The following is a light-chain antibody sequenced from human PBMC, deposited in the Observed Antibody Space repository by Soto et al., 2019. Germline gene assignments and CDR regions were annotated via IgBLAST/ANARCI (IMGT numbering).Light chain of an antibody. V-gene: IGLV2-14*03. CDR2: DVS. CDR1: GSDIGGYNY. J-gene: IGLJ2*01. Sequence: QFALTQAASVSGSPGQSITISCTGTGSDIGGYNYVSWYQHHPGKAPKLMIYDVSNRPSGVSNRFSGSKSGNTASLTISGLQAEDEADYYCSSYTGYSTSVIFGGGTQLTVL. CDR3: SSYTGYSTSVI.